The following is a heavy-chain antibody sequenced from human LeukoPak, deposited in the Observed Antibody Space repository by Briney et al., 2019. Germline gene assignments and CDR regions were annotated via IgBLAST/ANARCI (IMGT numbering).Heavy chain of an antibody. Sequence: GGSLRLSCAASGFTFSSYAMSWVRQAPGKGLEWVSAISWNSGSIGYADSVKGRFTISRDNAKNSLYLQMNSLRAEDTALYYCAKDRMESGYYNGFDYWGQGTLVTVSS. CDR3: AKDRMESGYYNGFDY. V-gene: IGHV3-9*01. CDR1: GFTFSSYA. CDR2: ISWNSGSI. D-gene: IGHD3-22*01. J-gene: IGHJ4*02.